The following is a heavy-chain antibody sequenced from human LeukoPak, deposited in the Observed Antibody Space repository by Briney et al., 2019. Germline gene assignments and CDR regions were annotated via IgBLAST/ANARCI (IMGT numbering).Heavy chain of an antibody. CDR1: GYTFTSYG. CDR2: ISAYNGNT. CDR3: ARGSGLSYYYYMDV. Sequence: RRASVKVSCKASGYTFTSYGISWVRQAPGQGLEWMGWISAYNGNTNYAQKLQGRVTMTTDTSTTTAYMELSSLRSEDTAVYYCARGSGLSYYYYMDVWGKGTTVTVSS. V-gene: IGHV1-18*01. J-gene: IGHJ6*03.